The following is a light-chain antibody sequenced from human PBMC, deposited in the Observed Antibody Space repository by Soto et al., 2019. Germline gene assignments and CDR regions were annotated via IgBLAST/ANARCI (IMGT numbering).Light chain of an antibody. Sequence: DIQMTQSPSALSAAVGDRVTITCRASQDISNRLGWFQQRPGKAPKRLIYSASGLETGVPSRFNGTVSGTEFTLTISSLQPEDFATYYCQQHASYPRDFGQGTKVEIK. CDR3: QQHASYPRD. V-gene: IGKV1-17*03. J-gene: IGKJ1*01. CDR1: QDISNR. CDR2: SAS.